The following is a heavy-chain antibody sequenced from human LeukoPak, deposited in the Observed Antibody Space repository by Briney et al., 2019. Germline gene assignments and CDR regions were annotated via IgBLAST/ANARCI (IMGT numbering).Heavy chain of an antibody. CDR1: GFTFSSYG. CDR2: ISYDGSNK. Sequence: PGGSLRLSCAASGFTFSSYGMHWVRQAPGKGLEWVAVISYDGSNKYYADSVKGRFTISRDNSKNTLYLQMNSLRAEDTAVYYCAKENRGWYSFFDYWGQGTLVTVSS. D-gene: IGHD6-19*01. CDR3: AKENRGWYSFFDY. V-gene: IGHV3-30*18. J-gene: IGHJ4*02.